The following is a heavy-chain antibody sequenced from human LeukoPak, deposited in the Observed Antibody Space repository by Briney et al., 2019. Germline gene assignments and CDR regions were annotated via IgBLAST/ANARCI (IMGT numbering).Heavy chain of an antibody. CDR3: ARTAYYYGSGRSIFDP. J-gene: IGHJ5*02. D-gene: IGHD3-10*01. Sequence: SVKVSCKASGGTFSSYAISWVRQAPGQGLEWMGRIIPILGIANYAQKFQGRVTITADKSTSTAYMELSSLRSEDTAVYYCARTAYYYGSGRSIFDPWGQGTLVTVSS. V-gene: IGHV1-69*04. CDR1: GGTFSSYA. CDR2: IIPILGIA.